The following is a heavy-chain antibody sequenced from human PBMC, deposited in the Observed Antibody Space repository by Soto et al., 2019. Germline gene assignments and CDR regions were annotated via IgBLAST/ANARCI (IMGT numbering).Heavy chain of an antibody. V-gene: IGHV4-59*08. CDR1: GGSISSYY. CDR2: IYYSGST. J-gene: IGHJ2*01. Sequence: QVQLQESGPGLVKPSETLSLTCTVSGGSISSYYWSWIRQPPGKGLEWIGYIYYSGSTNYNPSLKXRXTXXVDPSKNQSSLKLSSVTAADTAVYYCARFNWYFDLWGRGTLVTVSS. CDR3: ARFNWYFDL.